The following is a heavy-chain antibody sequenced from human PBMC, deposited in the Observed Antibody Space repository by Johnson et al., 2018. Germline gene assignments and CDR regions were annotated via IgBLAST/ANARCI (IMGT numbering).Heavy chain of an antibody. CDR2: ISRNGITT. CDR3: ARAGWDV. J-gene: IGHJ6*04. CDR1: GFTFSSFA. V-gene: IGHV3-64*01. D-gene: IGHD3-10*01. Sequence: VQLQESGGGLVQXGGSXRLXCAASGFTFSSFAMYRVRQPPGRGLEYVSGISRNGITTDSPKSVNGRVTISRDNSKDTIDLQMGSLRVEDMAVYYCARAGWDVWGEGTTVTVSS.